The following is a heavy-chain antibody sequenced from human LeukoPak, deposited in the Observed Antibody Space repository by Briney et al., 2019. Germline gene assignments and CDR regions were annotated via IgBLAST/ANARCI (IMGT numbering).Heavy chain of an antibody. CDR1: GGSISSYY. J-gene: IGHJ4*02. CDR2: IYYSGST. V-gene: IGHV4-59*01. CDR3: ARAYGGYVVNYFDY. Sequence: SETLSLTCTVSGGSISSYYWSWIRQPPGKGLEWIGYIYYSGSTNYNPSLKSRFTISVDTSKNQFSLKLSSVTAADTAVYYCARAYGGYVVNYFDYWGQGTLVTVSS. D-gene: IGHD5-12*01.